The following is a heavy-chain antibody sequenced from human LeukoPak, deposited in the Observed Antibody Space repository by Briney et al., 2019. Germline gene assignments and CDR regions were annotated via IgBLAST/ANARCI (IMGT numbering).Heavy chain of an antibody. Sequence: ASVKVSCKASGYTFTSYYMHWVRQAPGQGLEWMGWINPNSGGTNYAQKFQGRVTMTRDTSISTAYLELSNLRSDDTAMYYCARGIYGGNSPLVDLWGQGTLVTVSS. CDR1: GYTFTSYY. CDR2: INPNSGGT. V-gene: IGHV1-2*02. CDR3: ARGIYGGNSPLVDL. J-gene: IGHJ5*02. D-gene: IGHD6-13*01.